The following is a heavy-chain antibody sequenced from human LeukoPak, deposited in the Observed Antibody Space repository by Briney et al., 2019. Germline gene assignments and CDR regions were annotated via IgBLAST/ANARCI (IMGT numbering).Heavy chain of an antibody. V-gene: IGHV1-24*01. CDR2: FDPEDGET. J-gene: IGHJ6*02. Sequence: GASVKVSCKVSGYTLTELSMHWVRRAPGKGLEWMGGFDPEDGETIYAQKFQGRVTMTEDTSTDTAYMELSSLRSEDTAVYYCATDSPQYSSSRGYYYYYGMDVWGQGTTVTVSS. D-gene: IGHD6-13*01. CDR3: ATDSPQYSSSRGYYYYYGMDV. CDR1: GYTLTELS.